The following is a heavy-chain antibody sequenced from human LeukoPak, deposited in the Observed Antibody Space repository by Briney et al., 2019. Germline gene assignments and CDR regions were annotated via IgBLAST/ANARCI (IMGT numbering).Heavy chain of an antibody. Sequence: GGSLRLSCAASGFTFSSYSMNWVRQAPGKGLEWVSGISGSGGSTYYAESVKGRFTISRDNSKNTLYLQMNSLRAEDTAVYYCAKRGVYYDILTGQFEYWGQGPLVTVSS. D-gene: IGHD3-9*01. J-gene: IGHJ4*02. CDR2: ISGSGGST. V-gene: IGHV3-23*01. CDR3: AKRGVYYDILTGQFEY. CDR1: GFTFSSYS.